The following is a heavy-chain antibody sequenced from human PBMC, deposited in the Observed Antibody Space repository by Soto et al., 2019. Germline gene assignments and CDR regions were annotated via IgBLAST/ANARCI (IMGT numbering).Heavy chain of an antibody. CDR1: GYTFINHG. Sequence: ASVKVSCKSSGYTFINHGIFWVRQAPGQGLEWMAWIYPYNGNTNYAQKLQGRVTMTTDTSTSTAYMELRSLRSDDTAVYYCARDERFLEWLLLDYWGQGTLVTVSS. CDR3: ARDERFLEWLLLDY. CDR2: IYPYNGNT. D-gene: IGHD3-3*01. V-gene: IGHV1-18*01. J-gene: IGHJ4*02.